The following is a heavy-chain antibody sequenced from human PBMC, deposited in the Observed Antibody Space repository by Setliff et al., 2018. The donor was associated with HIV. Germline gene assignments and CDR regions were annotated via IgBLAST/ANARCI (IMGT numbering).Heavy chain of an antibody. CDR3: ARYRGHFDY. J-gene: IGHJ4*02. D-gene: IGHD3-16*01. Sequence: PSETLSLTCAVSGYSISSGYYWGWIRQPPGKGLEWIGSMYHSGSTYYNPSLKSRVTISVDTSKNQFSLKLSSVTAADTAVFYCARYRGHFDYWGQGTLVTVPQ. V-gene: IGHV4-38-2*01. CDR1: GYSISSGYY. CDR2: MYHSGST.